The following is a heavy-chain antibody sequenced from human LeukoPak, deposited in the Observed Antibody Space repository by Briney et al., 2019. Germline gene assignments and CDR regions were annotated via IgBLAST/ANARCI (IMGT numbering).Heavy chain of an antibody. CDR1: GFTFSSYG. Sequence: GGSLRLSCAASGFTFSSYGMHWVRQAPGKGLEWGAVIWYDGSNKYYADSVKGRFTISRDNSKNTLYLQMNSLRAEDTAVYYCARDGDIVVVPAANGGVDYWGQGTLVTVSS. CDR3: ARDGDIVVVPAANGGVDY. D-gene: IGHD2-2*01. V-gene: IGHV3-33*01. J-gene: IGHJ4*02. CDR2: IWYDGSNK.